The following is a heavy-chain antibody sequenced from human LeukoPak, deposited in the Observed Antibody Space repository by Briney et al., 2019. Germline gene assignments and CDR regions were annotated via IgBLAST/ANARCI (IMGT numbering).Heavy chain of an antibody. CDR1: GFTFSSYW. CDR3: ARDRVDYVLELHYFYYYIDV. V-gene: IGHV3-7*01. CDR2: IKQDGSER. D-gene: IGHD3-10*02. Sequence: GGSLRLSCAASGFTFSSYWMSWVRQTPGKGLEWVANIKQDGSERYYVDSVKGRFTISRDNAKNSLYLQMNSLRAEDTAVYYCARDRVDYVLELHYFYYYIDVWGKGTTVTVSS. J-gene: IGHJ6*03.